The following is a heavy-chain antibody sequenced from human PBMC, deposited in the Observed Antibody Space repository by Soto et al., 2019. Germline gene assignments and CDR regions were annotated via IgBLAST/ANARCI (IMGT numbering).Heavy chain of an antibody. V-gene: IGHV1-2*02. CDR1: GYTFTGYY. J-gene: IGHJ3*02. D-gene: IGHD5-12*01. Sequence: GASVKVSCEACGYTFTGYYMHWVRQAPGQGLEWMGWINPNSGNTNYAQKFQERVTITRDMSTSTAYMELSSLRSEDTAVYYCAAEPIVATIRGFDIWGQGTMVTVSS. CDR2: INPNSGNT. CDR3: AAEPIVATIRGFDI.